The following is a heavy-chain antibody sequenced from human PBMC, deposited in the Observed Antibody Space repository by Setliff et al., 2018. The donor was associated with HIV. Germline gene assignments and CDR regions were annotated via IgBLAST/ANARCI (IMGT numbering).Heavy chain of an antibody. Sequence: GASVKVSCKISGYTLTEVSMHWVRQAPGKGLEWMGYFDPQDGKTIYAQKFQARVTITADESTSTAYMELSSLRSEDTALYYCARGARLVGRAVVLYYFDHWGQGTLVTVSS. V-gene: IGHV1-24*01. CDR1: GYTLTEVS. CDR3: ARGARLVGRAVVLYYFDH. D-gene: IGHD1-26*01. CDR2: FDPQDGKT. J-gene: IGHJ4*02.